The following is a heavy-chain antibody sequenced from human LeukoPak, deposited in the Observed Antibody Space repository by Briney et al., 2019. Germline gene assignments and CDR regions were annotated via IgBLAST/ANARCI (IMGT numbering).Heavy chain of an antibody. Sequence: GGSLRLSCAASGFTFSSYAMSWVRQAPGKGLEWVSAISGSGGSTYYADSVKGRFTISRDNSKNSLYLQMNSLRAEDTAVYYCAKETKGYDILTGYSSRWFDPWGQGTLVTVSS. J-gene: IGHJ5*02. CDR1: GFTFSSYA. CDR2: ISGSGGST. CDR3: AKETKGYDILTGYSSRWFDP. D-gene: IGHD3-9*01. V-gene: IGHV3-23*01.